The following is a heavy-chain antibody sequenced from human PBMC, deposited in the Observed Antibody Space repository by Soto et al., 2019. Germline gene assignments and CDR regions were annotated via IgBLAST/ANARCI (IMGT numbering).Heavy chain of an antibody. CDR2: IIPILGIA. V-gene: IGHV1-69*04. J-gene: IGHJ6*03. Sequence: SVKVSCKASGGTFSSYTISWVRQAPGQGLEWMGRIIPILGIANYAQKFQGRVTITADKSTSTAYMELSSLRSEDTAVYYCAGEATVTPYYYYYMDVWGKGTTVTVSS. CDR1: GGTFSSYT. D-gene: IGHD4-17*01. CDR3: AGEATVTPYYYYYMDV.